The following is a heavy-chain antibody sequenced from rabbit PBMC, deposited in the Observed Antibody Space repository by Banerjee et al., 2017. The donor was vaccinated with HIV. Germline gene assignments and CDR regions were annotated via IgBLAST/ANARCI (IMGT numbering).Heavy chain of an antibody. J-gene: IGHJ6*01. CDR2: IDPVFGST. CDR3: AKGGYANYVELLAL. V-gene: IGHV1S7*01. Sequence: QLKETGGGLVQPGGSLTLSCRASGFDFSSYYMNWVRQAPGKGLEWIGYIDPVFGSTYYAGWVNGRFTISSHNAQNTLYLQLNSLTAADTATYFCAKGGYANYVELLALRGPGTLVTVS. CDR1: GFDFSSYY. D-gene: IGHD6-1*01.